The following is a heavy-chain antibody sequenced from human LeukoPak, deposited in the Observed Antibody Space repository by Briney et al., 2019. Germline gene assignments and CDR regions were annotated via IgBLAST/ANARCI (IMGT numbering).Heavy chain of an antibody. V-gene: IGHV3-33*01. CDR3: VRGTYGTSGNHLTNFDN. CDR2: IWFDGSLQ. J-gene: IGHJ4*02. D-gene: IGHD2-8*01. CDR1: GFTFSRSV. Sequence: PGRSLRLSCAPSGFTFSRSVMHSVRQTPGKGLEWVSLIWFDGSLQYYADSVEGRFTVSRDTSKNTVYLQMNNLRAEDKGVYYCVRGTYGTSGNHLTNFDNWGQGTLVTVSS.